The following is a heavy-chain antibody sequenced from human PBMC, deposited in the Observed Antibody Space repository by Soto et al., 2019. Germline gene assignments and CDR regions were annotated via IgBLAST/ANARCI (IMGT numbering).Heavy chain of an antibody. CDR2: ISAYNGNT. J-gene: IGHJ6*03. D-gene: IGHD5-18*01. Sequence: ASVKVSCKASGYTFTSYGISWVRQAPGQGLEWMGWISAYNGNTNYAQKLQGRVTMTTDTSTSTAYMELRSLRSDDTAVDYCARNEPYLPYSYGRYYYMDVWGKGTTVTVSS. CDR1: GYTFTSYG. V-gene: IGHV1-18*01. CDR3: ARNEPYLPYSYGRYYYMDV.